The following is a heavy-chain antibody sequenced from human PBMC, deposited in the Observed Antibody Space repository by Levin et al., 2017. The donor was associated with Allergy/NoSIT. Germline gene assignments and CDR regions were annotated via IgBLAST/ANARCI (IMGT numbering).Heavy chain of an antibody. Sequence: MSSETLSLTCIVSGGSISSSGYYWGWIRQPPGTGLEWIGSMYHSGSTYYNPSLKSRVTISADTSKNQFSLKLSSVTAADTAVYYCSAATGRLVNMDVWGGGTTVTVSS. J-gene: IGHJ6*03. CDR3: SAATGRLVNMDV. D-gene: IGHD6-13*01. V-gene: IGHV4-39*01. CDR2: MYHSGST. CDR1: GGSISSSGYY.